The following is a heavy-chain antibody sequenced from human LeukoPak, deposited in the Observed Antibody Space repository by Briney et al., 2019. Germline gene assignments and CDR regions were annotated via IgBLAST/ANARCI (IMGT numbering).Heavy chain of an antibody. CDR3: ARDPGPYSSSWDYFDY. D-gene: IGHD6-13*01. CDR1: GYTFTRYY. CDR2: INPNSGGT. V-gene: IGHV1-2*02. J-gene: IGHJ4*02. Sequence: ASVKVSCKASGYTFTRYYMHWVRQAPGQGLEWMGWINPNSGGTNYAQKFQGRVTMTRDTSISTAYMELSRLRSDDTAVYYCARDPGPYSSSWDYFDYWGQGTLVTVSS.